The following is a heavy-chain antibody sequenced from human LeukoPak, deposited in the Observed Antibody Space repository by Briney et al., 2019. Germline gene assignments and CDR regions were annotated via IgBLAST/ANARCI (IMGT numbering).Heavy chain of an antibody. CDR3: ARGLAVAGTGFDY. CDR2: IYSGGST. J-gene: IGHJ4*02. V-gene: IGHV3-66*01. D-gene: IGHD6-19*01. Sequence: GGSLRLSCAASGFTVSSNYMSWVRQAPGKGLEWVSIIYSGGSTYYADSVKGRFTISRDNSKKTLYLKMNRLRAEDTAVYYCARGLAVAGTGFDYWGQGTLVTVSS. CDR1: GFTVSSNY.